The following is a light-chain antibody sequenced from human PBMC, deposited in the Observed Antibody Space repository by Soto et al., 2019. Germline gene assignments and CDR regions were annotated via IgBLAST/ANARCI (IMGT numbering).Light chain of an antibody. CDR3: QQRSDSIT. V-gene: IGKV3-11*01. J-gene: IGKJ5*01. Sequence: EIVLTQSPDTLSLSPGERATLSCWASHSVTTHLAFFQQRPGQTPRLLIYDASTRAPGIPARFSGRGSGADFTLTISSLEPEDFAVYYCQQRSDSITFGQGTRLEI. CDR2: DAS. CDR1: HSVTTH.